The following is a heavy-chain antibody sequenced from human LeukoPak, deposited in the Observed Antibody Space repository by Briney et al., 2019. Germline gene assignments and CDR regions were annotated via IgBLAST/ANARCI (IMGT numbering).Heavy chain of an antibody. CDR1: GFTFSTYA. V-gene: IGHV3-23*01. J-gene: IGHJ5*02. Sequence: GGSLRLSCAASGFTFSTYAMSWVRQAPGKGLEWVSAISGSGGSTYYADSVKGRFTISRDNSKNTLYLQMNSLRAEDTAVYYCAKRPDVAARSNWFDPWGQGTLVTVSS. CDR2: ISGSGGST. D-gene: IGHD6-6*01. CDR3: AKRPDVAARSNWFDP.